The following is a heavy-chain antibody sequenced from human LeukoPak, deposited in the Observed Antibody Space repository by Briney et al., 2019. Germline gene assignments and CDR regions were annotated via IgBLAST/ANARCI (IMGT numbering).Heavy chain of an antibody. CDR2: INPNSGGT. D-gene: IGHD3-22*01. CDR1: GYTFTDYY. CDR3: ARAGIWDYSDSSGYHNGAFDI. Sequence: ASVTVSFKASGYTFTDYYIHWVRQAPGQGLEWMGRINPNSGGTNYAQKFQDRVTMSRDTSISTAYMELSRLRSDDTAIYYCARAGIWDYSDSSGYHNGAFDIWGQGTMVTFSS. J-gene: IGHJ3*02. V-gene: IGHV1-2*06.